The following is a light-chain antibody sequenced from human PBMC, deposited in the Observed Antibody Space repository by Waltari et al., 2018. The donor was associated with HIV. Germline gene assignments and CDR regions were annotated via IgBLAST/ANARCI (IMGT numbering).Light chain of an antibody. CDR1: NIGGKS. CDR2: YNS. CDR3: QVWDSSNEHVV. V-gene: IGLV3-21*04. Sequence: SYVLTQPPSVSVAPGAAATISCGAWNIGGKSVHWYKQQPGQAPVLVTRYNSDRPSGITDPISGSNSGHTATLTITSVEAGDEATYYCQVWDSSNEHVVFGGGTELTVL. J-gene: IGLJ3*02.